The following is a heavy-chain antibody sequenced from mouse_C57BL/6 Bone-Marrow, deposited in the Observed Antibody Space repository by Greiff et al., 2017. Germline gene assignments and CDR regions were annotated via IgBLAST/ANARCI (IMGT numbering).Heavy chain of an antibody. CDR3: ARGYYGSSSYYFDY. V-gene: IGHV1-20*01. CDR1: GYSFTGYF. Sequence: VQLKESGPELVKPGDSVKISCKASGYSFTGYFMNWVMQSHGKSLEWIGRINPYNGDTFYNQKFKGKDTLTVDKSSSTAHMELRSLTSEDSAVYYCARGYYGSSSYYFDYWGQGTTLTVSS. D-gene: IGHD1-1*01. J-gene: IGHJ2*01. CDR2: INPYNGDT.